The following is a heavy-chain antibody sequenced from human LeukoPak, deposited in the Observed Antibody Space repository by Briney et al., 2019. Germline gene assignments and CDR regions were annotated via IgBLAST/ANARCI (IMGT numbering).Heavy chain of an antibody. D-gene: IGHD6-13*01. J-gene: IGHJ4*02. CDR2: ISSSGSTI. CDR3: ARDMLHWPASIAAAVDY. CDR1: GFTFSDYY. V-gene: IGHV3-11*01. Sequence: GGSLRLSCAASGFTFSDYYMSWIRQAPGKGLEWVSYISSSGSTIYYADSVKGRFTISRDNAKNSLYLQMNSLRAEDTAVYYCARDMLHWPASIAAAVDYWGQGTLVTVSS.